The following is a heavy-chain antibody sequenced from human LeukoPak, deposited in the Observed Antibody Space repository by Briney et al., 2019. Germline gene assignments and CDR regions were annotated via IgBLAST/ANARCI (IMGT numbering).Heavy chain of an antibody. D-gene: IGHD3-3*01. CDR3: ARSYYDFWSGYSPYYYYYMDV. J-gene: IGHJ6*03. Sequence: KPSETLSLTCTVSGGSISSYYWSWIRQPAGKGLEWIGRIYTSGSTNYNPSLKSRVTMSVATSKNKFSLKLSSVTDADTAVYYCARSYYDFWSGYSPYYYYYMDVWGKGTTVTVSS. V-gene: IGHV4-4*07. CDR1: GGSISSYY. CDR2: IYTSGST.